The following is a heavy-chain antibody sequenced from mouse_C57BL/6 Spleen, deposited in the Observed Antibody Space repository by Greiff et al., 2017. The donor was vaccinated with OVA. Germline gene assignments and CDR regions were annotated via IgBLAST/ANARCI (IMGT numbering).Heavy chain of an antibody. CDR2: IYPRSGNT. CDR1: GYTFTSYG. V-gene: IGHV1-81*01. D-gene: IGHD2-10*02. Sequence: QVQLQQSGAELARPGASVKLSCKASGYTFTSYGISWVKQRTGQGLEWIGEIYPRSGNTYYNEKFKGKATLTADKSSSTAYMELRSLTSEDSAVYFCARGKYGNYDAMDYWGQGTSVTVSS. CDR3: ARGKYGNYDAMDY. J-gene: IGHJ4*01.